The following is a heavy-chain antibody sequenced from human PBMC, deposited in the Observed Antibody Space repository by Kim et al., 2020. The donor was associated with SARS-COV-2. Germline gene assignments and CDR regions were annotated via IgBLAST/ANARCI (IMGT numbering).Heavy chain of an antibody. CDR2: LSGSGGST. J-gene: IGHJ4*01. CDR3: ARRSTDMVVVVALLDY. V-gene: IGHV3-23*01. CDR1: GFTFSNYA. D-gene: IGHD2-15*01. Sequence: GGSLRLSCAASGFTFSNYAMSWVRQAPGKGLEWVSTLSGSGGSTYYADSVKGRFTISRDNSKDTLSLQLNSLRAEDTAVYYCARRSTDMVVVVALLDYWG.